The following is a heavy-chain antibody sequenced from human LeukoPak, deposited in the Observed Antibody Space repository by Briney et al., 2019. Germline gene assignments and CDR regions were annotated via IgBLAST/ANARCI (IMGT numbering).Heavy chain of an antibody. CDR3: ATGRRDFWSGFPFRTITVWFDP. J-gene: IGHJ5*02. V-gene: IGHV1-24*01. D-gene: IGHD3-3*01. Sequence: ASVKVSCKVSGYTLTELSMHWVRQAPGKGLEWMGGFDPEDGETIYAQKFQGRVTMAEDTSTDTAYMELSSLRSEDTAAYYCATGRRDFWSGFPFRTITVWFDPWGRGTLVTVSS. CDR1: GYTLTELS. CDR2: FDPEDGET.